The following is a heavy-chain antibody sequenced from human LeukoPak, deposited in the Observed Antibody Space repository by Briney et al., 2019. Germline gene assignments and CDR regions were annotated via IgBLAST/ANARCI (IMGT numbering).Heavy chain of an antibody. V-gene: IGHV3-66*01. J-gene: IGHJ4*02. D-gene: IGHD1-26*01. CDR2: IYSGGST. CDR1: GFSVSSTY. Sequence: GGSLRLSCAASGFSVSSTYMSWVRQAPGKGLEWVSVIYSGGSTHYADSLKGRFTVSRDNSKNTVYLQMDSLRAEDTAVYYRARALYNGHADVFDYWGQGTLVTVSS. CDR3: ARALYNGHADVFDY.